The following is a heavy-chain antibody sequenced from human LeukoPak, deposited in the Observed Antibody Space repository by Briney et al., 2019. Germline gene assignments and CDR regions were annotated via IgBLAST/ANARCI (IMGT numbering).Heavy chain of an antibody. Sequence: GGSLRLSCAASGFTFSSYGMSWVRQAPGKGLEWVSAISGSGGSTYYADSVKGRFTISRDNSKNTLYLQMNSLRAEDTAVYYCAKPRDGYNLPLPYWGQGTLVTVSS. V-gene: IGHV3-23*01. CDR2: ISGSGGST. D-gene: IGHD5-24*01. J-gene: IGHJ4*02. CDR3: AKPRDGYNLPLPY. CDR1: GFTFSSYG.